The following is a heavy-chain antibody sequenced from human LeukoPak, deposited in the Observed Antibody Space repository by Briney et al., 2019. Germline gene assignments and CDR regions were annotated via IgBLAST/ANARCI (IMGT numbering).Heavy chain of an antibody. CDR1: GGSINNYY. V-gene: IGHV4-4*08. Sequence: SETLSLTCTVSGGSINNYYWSWIRQSSGKGLEWIGHIYSNGGTNYNPSLKGRVAISVDTSKNQFSLKLTSVTAADTAMYYCARDSKATAFDIWGQGTMVTVSS. CDR3: ARDSKATAFDI. J-gene: IGHJ3*02. CDR2: IYSNGGT. D-gene: IGHD1-26*01.